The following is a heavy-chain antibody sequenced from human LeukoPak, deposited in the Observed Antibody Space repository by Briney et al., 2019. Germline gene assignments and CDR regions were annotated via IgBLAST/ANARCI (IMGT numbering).Heavy chain of an antibody. V-gene: IGHV3-7*01. CDR1: GFTFSGYE. Sequence: GGSLRLSCAASGFTFSGYEMNWVRQAPGKGLEWVANIKQDGSEKYYVDSVKGRFTISRDNARKSLYLEMNSLTAEDTAVYYCAREEGGKLGIDYYFDYWGQGTLVTVSS. J-gene: IGHJ4*02. CDR3: AREEGGKLGIDYYFDY. D-gene: IGHD7-27*01. CDR2: IKQDGSEK.